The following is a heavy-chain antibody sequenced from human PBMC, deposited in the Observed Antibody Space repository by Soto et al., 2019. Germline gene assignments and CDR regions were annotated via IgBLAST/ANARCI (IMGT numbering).Heavy chain of an antibody. CDR3: ARVAVTTSYYFDY. CDR2: IFYSGST. D-gene: IGHD4-17*01. J-gene: IGHJ4*02. Sequence: QVQLQESGPGLVKPSQTLSLTCTVSGGSIRSGGYYWSWIRQHPGKGLEWIGYIFYSGSTYYNPSLKSRVTVSVDTSKNHFSLRLSSVTAADTAVYYCARVAVTTSYYFDYWGQGTLVTVSS. V-gene: IGHV4-31*03. CDR1: GGSIRSGGYY.